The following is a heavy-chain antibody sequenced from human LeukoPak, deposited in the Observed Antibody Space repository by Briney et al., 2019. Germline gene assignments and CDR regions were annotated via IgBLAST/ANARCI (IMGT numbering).Heavy chain of an antibody. V-gene: IGHV3-33*06. CDR1: GFTFSSYG. CDR3: AKEPGRRFTGY. CDR2: IWYGGSNK. Sequence: GGSLRLSCAASGFTFSSYGMHWVRQAPGKGLEWVAVIWYGGSNKYYADSVKGRFTISRDNSKNTLYLQMNSLRAEDTAVYYCAKEPGRRFTGYWGQGTLVTVSS. J-gene: IGHJ4*02. D-gene: IGHD7-27*01.